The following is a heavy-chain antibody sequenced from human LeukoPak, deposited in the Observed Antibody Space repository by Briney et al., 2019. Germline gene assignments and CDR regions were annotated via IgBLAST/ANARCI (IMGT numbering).Heavy chain of an antibody. CDR3: GSLAAAGPWVTWFDP. D-gene: IGHD6-13*01. CDR1: GGSFSGYY. Sequence: SETLSLTCAVYGGSFSGYYWSWIRQPPGKGLEWIGEINHSGSTNYNPSLKSRATISIDTSKNQFSLKLTSVTAADTAVYFCGSLAAAGPWVTWFDPWGQGVLVTVSS. V-gene: IGHV4-34*01. J-gene: IGHJ5*02. CDR2: INHSGST.